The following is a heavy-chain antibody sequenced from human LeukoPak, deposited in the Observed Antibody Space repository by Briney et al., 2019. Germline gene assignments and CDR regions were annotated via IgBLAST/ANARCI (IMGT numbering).Heavy chain of an antibody. Sequence: RGSLKLSCAASGFTFSGSAMHWVRQASGKGLEWVGRIRSKANSYATAYAASVKGRFTISRDDSKNTAYLQMNSLKTEDTAVYYCTRRSGSYYNDFDYWGQGTLVTVSS. V-gene: IGHV3-73*01. D-gene: IGHD3-10*01. CDR1: GFTFSGSA. J-gene: IGHJ4*02. CDR2: IRSKANSYAT. CDR3: TRRSGSYYNDFDY.